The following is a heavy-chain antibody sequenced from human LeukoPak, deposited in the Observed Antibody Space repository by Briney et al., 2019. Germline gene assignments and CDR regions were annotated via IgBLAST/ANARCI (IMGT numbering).Heavy chain of an antibody. J-gene: IGHJ4*02. D-gene: IGHD1-1*01. V-gene: IGHV4-39*07. CDR3: ARDASMNPRQLEY. CDR2: IYHSGST. CDR1: GDSISTSNSY. Sequence: SETLSLTCTVSGDSISTSNSYWGWIRQPPGKGLEWIGSIYHSGSTYYNPSLKSRVTISVDTSKNQFSLKLSSVTAADTAVYYCARDASMNPRQLEYWGQGTLVTVSS.